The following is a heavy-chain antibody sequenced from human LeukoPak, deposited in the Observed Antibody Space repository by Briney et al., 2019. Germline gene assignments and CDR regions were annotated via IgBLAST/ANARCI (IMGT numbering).Heavy chain of an antibody. Sequence: GGSLRLSCAASGFTFSSYWMSWVRQAPGKGLEWVANIKQDGSEKYYVDSVKGRFTISRDNAKNSLYLQMNSLRVEDTGIYHCTRGNSNFDYWGQGTLVTVSS. V-gene: IGHV3-7*03. CDR2: IKQDGSEK. D-gene: IGHD1-7*01. CDR1: GFTFSSYW. CDR3: TRGNSNFDY. J-gene: IGHJ4*02.